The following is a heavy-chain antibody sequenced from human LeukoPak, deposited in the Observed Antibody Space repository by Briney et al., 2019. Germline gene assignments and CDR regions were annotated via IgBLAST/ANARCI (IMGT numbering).Heavy chain of an antibody. CDR1: GFTFSSYA. V-gene: IGHV3-23*01. CDR3: AKDIRGYETSNDY. D-gene: IGHD5-12*01. CDR2: ISGSGGST. J-gene: IGHJ4*02. Sequence: GGSLRLSCAASGFTFSSYAMSWVRQAPGKGLEWFSAISGSGGSTYYADSVKGRFTISRDNSKNTLYLQMNSLRAEDTAVYYCAKDIRGYETSNDYWGQGTLVTVSS.